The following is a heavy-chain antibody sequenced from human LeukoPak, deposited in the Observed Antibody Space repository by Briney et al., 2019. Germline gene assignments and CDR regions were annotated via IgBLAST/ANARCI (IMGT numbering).Heavy chain of an antibody. CDR3: AREDYSGDYEYYFDY. J-gene: IGHJ4*02. V-gene: IGHV3-30*02. Sequence: GGSLRLSCAASGFSFSDYGMHWVRQAPAKGLEWVAFIRYDESKTYYGDPVKGRFAISRDNAKNSLYLQMNSLRAEDTAVYYCAREDYSGDYEYYFDYWGQGTLVTVSS. D-gene: IGHD4-17*01. CDR1: GFSFSDYG. CDR2: IRYDESKT.